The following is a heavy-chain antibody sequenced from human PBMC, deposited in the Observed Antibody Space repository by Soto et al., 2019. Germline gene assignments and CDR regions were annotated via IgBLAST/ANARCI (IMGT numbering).Heavy chain of an antibody. V-gene: IGHV3-73*01. CDR1: GFTFSGSA. Sequence: EVQLVESGGGLVQPGGSLKLSCAASGFTFSGSAMHWVRQASGKGLEWVGRIRSKANSYATAYAASVKGRFTISRDDSKNTAYLQMNSLKTEDTAVYYCTRHNPPFDYWGQGTLVTVSS. CDR3: TRHNPPFDY. CDR2: IRSKANSYAT. J-gene: IGHJ4*02.